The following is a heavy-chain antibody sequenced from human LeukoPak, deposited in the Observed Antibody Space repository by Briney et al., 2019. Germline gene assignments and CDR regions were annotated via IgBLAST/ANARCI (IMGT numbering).Heavy chain of an antibody. J-gene: IGHJ4*02. CDR2: ISSSSSYI. V-gene: IGHV3-21*01. D-gene: IGHD6-13*01. Sequence: PGGSLRLSCAASGFTFSSYSMNWVRQAPGKGLEWVSSISSSSSYIYYADSVKGRFTISRDNAKNSLYLQMNSLRAEDTAAYYCARSIAAAGTYTDDYWGQGTLVTVSS. CDR1: GFTFSSYS. CDR3: ARSIAAAGTYTDDY.